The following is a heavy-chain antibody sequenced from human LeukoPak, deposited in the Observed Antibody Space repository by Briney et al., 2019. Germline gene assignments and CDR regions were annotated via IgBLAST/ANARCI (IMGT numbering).Heavy chain of an antibody. CDR3: ARLVDTAVDY. CDR1: GGSISSSSYY. V-gene: IGHV4-39*01. CDR2: IYYSGST. Sequence: PSETLSLTCTVSGGSISSSSYYWGWIRQPPGKGLEWIGSIYYSGSTYYNPSLKSRVTISVDTSKNQFSLKLSSVTAADTAVYYCARLVDTAVDYWGQGTLVTVSS. D-gene: IGHD5-18*01. J-gene: IGHJ4*02.